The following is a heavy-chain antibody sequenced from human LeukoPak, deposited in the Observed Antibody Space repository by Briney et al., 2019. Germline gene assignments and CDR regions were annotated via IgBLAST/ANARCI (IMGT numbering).Heavy chain of an antibody. CDR2: INTDGSGT. V-gene: IGHV3-74*01. CDR1: GFTFSSYW. CDR3: AKAPPFGLLWFGELLS. J-gene: IGHJ5*02. D-gene: IGHD3-10*01. Sequence: GGSLRLSCAASGFTFSSYWMHWVRQAPGKGLVWVSRINTDGSGTSYADSVKGRFTISRDNAKNTLYLQMNSLRAEDTAVYYCAKAPPFGLLWFGELLSWGQGTLVTVSS.